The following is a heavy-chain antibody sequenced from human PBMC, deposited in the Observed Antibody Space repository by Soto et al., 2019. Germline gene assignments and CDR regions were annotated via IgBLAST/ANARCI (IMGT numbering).Heavy chain of an antibody. J-gene: IGHJ3*02. CDR2: IYTSGST. V-gene: IGHV4-4*07. CDR3: AGEDYGGNSWGFDI. Sequence: QVQLQESGPGLVKPSETLSLTCTVSGDSISSYYWSWIRQPAGKGLEWIGRIYTSGSTNYNPSLKSRVTLSVDTSKNQFSLRLSSVTAADTAVYYCAGEDYGGNSWGFDIWVQGTMVTISS. CDR1: GDSISSYY. D-gene: IGHD2-21*02.